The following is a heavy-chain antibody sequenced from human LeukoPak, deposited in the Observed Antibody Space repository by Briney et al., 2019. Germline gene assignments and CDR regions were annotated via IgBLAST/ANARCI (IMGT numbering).Heavy chain of an antibody. CDR1: GFTFSSYA. V-gene: IGHV3-23*01. CDR2: ISGSGGST. D-gene: IGHD3-3*01. CDR3: AKAPGPEWLFDY. J-gene: IGHJ4*02. Sequence: GGSLRLSCAASGFTFSSYAMSWVRQAPGKGLEWVSAISGSGGSTYYADSVKGRFTISRDNSKNTLYLQMSSLRAEDTAVYYCAKAPGPEWLFDYWGQGTLVTVSS.